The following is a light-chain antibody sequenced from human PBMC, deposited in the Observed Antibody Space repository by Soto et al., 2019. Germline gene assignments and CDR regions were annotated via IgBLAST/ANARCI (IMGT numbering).Light chain of an antibody. CDR1: QSVSSN. CDR2: GAS. V-gene: IGKV3-15*01. CDR3: QQYNNWPYT. Sequence: EIVMTQSPATLSVSPGERATLSCRASQSVSSNLAWYQQKPGQAPRLLIYGASTRATGIPARFSGSGSGTEFNLTISSLQSEDFAMYYGQQYNNWPYTFGQGTKLEIQ. J-gene: IGKJ2*01.